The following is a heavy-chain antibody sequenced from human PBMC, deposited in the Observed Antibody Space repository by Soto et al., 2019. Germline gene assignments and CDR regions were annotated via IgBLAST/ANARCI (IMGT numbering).Heavy chain of an antibody. D-gene: IGHD6-6*01. CDR3: ARASSIAARPVDY. V-gene: IGHV3-11*06. Sequence: GVLRLSCAASGFTFSDYYMSWIRQAPGKGLEWVSYISSSSSYTNYADSVKGRFTISRDNAKNSLYLQMNSLRAEDTAVYYCARASSIAARPVDYWGQGTLVTVSS. J-gene: IGHJ4*02. CDR2: ISSSSSYT. CDR1: GFTFSDYY.